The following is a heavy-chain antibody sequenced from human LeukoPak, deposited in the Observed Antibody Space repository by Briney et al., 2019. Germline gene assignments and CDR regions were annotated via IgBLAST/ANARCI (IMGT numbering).Heavy chain of an antibody. CDR3: AREMVGWDYDISTGYSPTRWFDP. CDR2: IYHSGST. D-gene: IGHD3-9*01. V-gene: IGHV4-30-2*01. J-gene: IGHJ5*02. Sequence: SETLSLTRAVSGGSISSGGYSWSWIRQPPGKGLEWIGYIYHSGSTYYNPSLKSRVTISVDRSKNQFSLKLSSVTAADTAVYYCAREMVGWDYDISTGYSPTRWFDPWGQGTLVTVSS. CDR1: GGSISSGGYS.